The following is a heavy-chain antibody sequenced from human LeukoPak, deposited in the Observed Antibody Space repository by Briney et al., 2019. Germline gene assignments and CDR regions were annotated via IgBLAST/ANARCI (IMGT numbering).Heavy chain of an antibody. D-gene: IGHD6-13*01. J-gene: IGHJ5*02. V-gene: IGHV4-59*01. CDR2: IYYSGST. CDR3: ARDIEAGGYNWFDP. CDR1: GGSISTYY. Sequence: SETLSLTCTVSGGSISTYYWSWVRQPPGKGLEWIGVIYYSGSTNYNASLKSRVTISVDTSKNQFSLKLNSVTAADTAVYYCARDIEAGGYNWFDPWGQGTLVSVSS.